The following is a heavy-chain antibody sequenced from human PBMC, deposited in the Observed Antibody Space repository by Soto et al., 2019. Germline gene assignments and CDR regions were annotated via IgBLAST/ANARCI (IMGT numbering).Heavy chain of an antibody. D-gene: IGHD6-13*01. CDR2: ISGSGGST. J-gene: IGHJ6*02. V-gene: IGHV3-23*01. CDR1: GFTFSSYA. Sequence: GGSLRLSCAASGFTFSSYAMSWVRQAPGKGLEWVSAISGSGGSTYYADSVKGRFTISRDNSKNTLYLQMNSLRAEDTAVYYCAKGDSSSWYMDYYYYGMDVWGQGTTVTVSS. CDR3: AKGDSSSWYMDYYYYGMDV.